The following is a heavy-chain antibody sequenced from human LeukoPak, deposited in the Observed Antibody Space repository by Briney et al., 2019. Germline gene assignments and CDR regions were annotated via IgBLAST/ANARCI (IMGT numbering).Heavy chain of an antibody. D-gene: IGHD3-22*01. CDR3: ASSHDSSGND. J-gene: IGHJ4*02. V-gene: IGHV3-7*01. Sequence: GRSLRLSCAASGFPFSTYWMAWVRQAPGKGLDWVANIRKDGGAKFYAASVKGRFIISRDNAENSLYLQMNNLRDEDTAVYYCASSHDSSGNDWGQGTLVTV. CDR2: IRKDGGAK. CDR1: GFPFSTYW.